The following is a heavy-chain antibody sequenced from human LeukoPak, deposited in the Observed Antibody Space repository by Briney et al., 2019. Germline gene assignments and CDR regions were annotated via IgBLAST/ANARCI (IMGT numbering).Heavy chain of an antibody. V-gene: IGHV3-21*01. CDR3: ATDLYSRSWLAGLNYYYYYGMDV. CDR1: GFIFSNYN. CDR2: ISSSSSNI. J-gene: IGHJ6*02. D-gene: IGHD6-13*01. Sequence: PGESLKISCAASGFIFSNYNMNWVRQAPGKGLEWVSSISSSSSNIYYADLVKGRFTISRDNAKNSLYLQMNSLRAEDTAVYYCATDLYSRSWLAGLNYYYYYGMDVWGQGTTVTVSS.